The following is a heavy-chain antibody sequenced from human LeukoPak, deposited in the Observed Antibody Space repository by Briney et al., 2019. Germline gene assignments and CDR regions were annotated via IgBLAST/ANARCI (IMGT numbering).Heavy chain of an antibody. CDR3: ARVYSGYGNY. CDR1: GFTFSSHA. V-gene: IGHV3-23*01. D-gene: IGHD5-12*01. Sequence: GGSLRLSCAVSGFTFSSHAMGWVRQAPGKGLEWVAGITAYGADRNYADSVKGRFTISRDNSKSTLDLQMNSLRAEDTALYYCARVYSGYGNYWGQGTLVTVSS. CDR2: ITAYGADR. J-gene: IGHJ4*02.